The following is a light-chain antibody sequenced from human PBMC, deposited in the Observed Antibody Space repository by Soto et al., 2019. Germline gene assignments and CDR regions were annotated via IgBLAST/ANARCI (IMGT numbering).Light chain of an antibody. J-gene: IGKJ1*01. CDR1: QSISSW. Sequence: IQMNQSPSTLSASVGDRVTITCRASQSISSWLAWYQQKPGKAPKLLIYDASSLESGVPSRFSGSGSGTEFTLTISSLQPDDFATYYCQQYNSYRTFGQGTKV. CDR3: QQYNSYRT. V-gene: IGKV1-5*01. CDR2: DAS.